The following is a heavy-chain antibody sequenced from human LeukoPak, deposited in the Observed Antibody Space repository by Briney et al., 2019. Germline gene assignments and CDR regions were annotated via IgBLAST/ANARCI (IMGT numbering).Heavy chain of an antibody. J-gene: IGHJ4*02. D-gene: IGHD5-12*01. Sequence: GGSLILSCAASGFTFSSYSMNWVRQAPGKGLEWVSSISSSNSYIYYADSVKGRFTISRDNAKNSLYLQMNSLRAEDTAVYYCAHSGGYNYYFNYWGQGTLVTVSS. CDR2: ISSSNSYI. V-gene: IGHV3-21*01. CDR3: AHSGGYNYYFNY. CDR1: GFTFSSYS.